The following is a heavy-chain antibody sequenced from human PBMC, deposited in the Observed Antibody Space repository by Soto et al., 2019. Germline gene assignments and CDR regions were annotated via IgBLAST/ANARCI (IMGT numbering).Heavy chain of an antibody. CDR1: GFTFSNAW. CDR2: IKSKTDGGTT. Sequence: VGSLRLSCAASGFTFSNAWMSWVRQAPGKGLEWVGRIKSKTDGGTTDYAAPVKGRFTISRDDSKNTLYLQMNSLKTEDTAVYYCTTTTYYDFWSGYYPDHPDYWGQGTLVTVSS. CDR3: TTTTYYDFWSGYYPDHPDY. D-gene: IGHD3-3*01. V-gene: IGHV3-15*01. J-gene: IGHJ4*02.